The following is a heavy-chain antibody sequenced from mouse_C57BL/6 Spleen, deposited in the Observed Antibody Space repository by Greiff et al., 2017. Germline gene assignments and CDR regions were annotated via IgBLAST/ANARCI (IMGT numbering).Heavy chain of an antibody. Sequence: QVQLKESGPELVKPGASVKISCKASGYAFSSSWMNWVKQRPGKGLEWIGRIYPGDGDTNYNGKFKGKATLTADQSSSTAYMQLSSLTSEDSAVYFWARELYDGYYRDYAMDYWGQGTSVTVSS. CDR2: IYPGDGDT. CDR3: ARELYDGYYRDYAMDY. J-gene: IGHJ4*01. D-gene: IGHD2-3*01. CDR1: GYAFSSSW. V-gene: IGHV1-82*01.